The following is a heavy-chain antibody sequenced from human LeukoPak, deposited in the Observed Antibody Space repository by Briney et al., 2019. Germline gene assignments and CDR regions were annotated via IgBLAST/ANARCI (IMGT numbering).Heavy chain of an antibody. V-gene: IGHV3-23*01. D-gene: IGHD5-12*01. J-gene: IGHJ4*02. CDR3: AGAYSAYDPFDY. CDR2: ISGSGGST. Sequence: GGSLRLSCAASGFTFSSYGMSWVRQAPGKGLEWVSAISGSGGSTYYADSVKGRLTISRDNSKNTLYLQMNSLRVEDTAIYFCAGAYSAYDPFDYWGQGILVTVSS. CDR1: GFTFSSYG.